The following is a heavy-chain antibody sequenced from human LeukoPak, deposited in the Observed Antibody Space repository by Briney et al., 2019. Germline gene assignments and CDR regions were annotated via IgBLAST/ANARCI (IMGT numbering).Heavy chain of an antibody. CDR2: IYHSGST. D-gene: IGHD3-10*01. V-gene: IGHV4-4*02. Sequence: PSGTLSLTCAVSGGSISSSNWCIWVRQPPGKGLEWFGKIYHSGSTNYNPSLKSRVTISVDKSKNQFSLKLSSVTAADTAVYYCARAVYGSGSPYFDCWGQGTLVTVSS. CDR1: GGSISSSNW. J-gene: IGHJ4*02. CDR3: ARAVYGSGSPYFDC.